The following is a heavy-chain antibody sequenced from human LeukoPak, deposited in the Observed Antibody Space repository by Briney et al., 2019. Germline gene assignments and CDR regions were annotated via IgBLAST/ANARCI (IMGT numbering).Heavy chain of an antibody. J-gene: IGHJ3*02. CDR3: ARAIAVAQNAFDI. D-gene: IGHD6-19*01. V-gene: IGHV1-69*05. CDR2: IIPIFGTA. Sequence: ASVKVSCKASGGTFSSYAISWVRQAPGQGLEWMGGIIPIFGTANYAQKFQGRVTITTDESTSTAYMELSSLRSEDTAVYYRARAIAVAQNAFDIWGQGTMVTVSS. CDR1: GGTFSSYA.